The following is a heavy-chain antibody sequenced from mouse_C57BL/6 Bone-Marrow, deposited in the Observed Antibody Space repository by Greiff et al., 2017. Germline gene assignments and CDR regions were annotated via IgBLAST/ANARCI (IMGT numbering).Heavy chain of an antibody. CDR2: INPYNGGT. J-gene: IGHJ2*01. Sequence: EVQLVESGPVLVKPGASVKMSCKASGYTFTDYYMNWVKQSHGKSLEWIGVINPYNGGTSYNQKFKGKATLTVDKSSSTAYMELNSLTSEDSAVYYCTYYRSDYWGQGTTLTVSS. D-gene: IGHD2-14*01. CDR1: GYTFTDYY. CDR3: TYYRSDY. V-gene: IGHV1-19*01.